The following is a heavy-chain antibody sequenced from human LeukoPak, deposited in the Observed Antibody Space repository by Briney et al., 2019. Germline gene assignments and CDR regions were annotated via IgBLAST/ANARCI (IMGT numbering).Heavy chain of an antibody. CDR3: ARRALRITMIVVVIYGYYMDV. CDR2: INHSGST. D-gene: IGHD3-22*01. V-gene: IGHV4-34*01. CDR1: GGSFRGYY. Sequence: SETLSLTCAVYGGSFRGYYWSWIRQPPGKGLEWIGEINHSGSTNYNPSLKSRVTISVDTSKNQFSLKLSSVTAADTAVYYCARRALRITMIVVVIYGYYMDVWGKGTTVTISS. J-gene: IGHJ6*03.